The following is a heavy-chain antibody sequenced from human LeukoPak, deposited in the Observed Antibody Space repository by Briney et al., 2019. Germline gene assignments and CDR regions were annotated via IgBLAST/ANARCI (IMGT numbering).Heavy chain of an antibody. CDR1: GFTVSGSY. V-gene: IGHV3-53*01. CDR3: ARLVVDSHAFDV. CDR2: LYSVGTI. Sequence: PGGSLRLSCAASGFTVSGSYMSWIRQAPGKGLEWVSILYSVGTIYYADSVKGRFTTSRDNSKNTLYLQMNSLRVEDAAVYYCARLVVDSHAFDVWGQGTVVTVSS. J-gene: IGHJ3*01. D-gene: IGHD6-19*01.